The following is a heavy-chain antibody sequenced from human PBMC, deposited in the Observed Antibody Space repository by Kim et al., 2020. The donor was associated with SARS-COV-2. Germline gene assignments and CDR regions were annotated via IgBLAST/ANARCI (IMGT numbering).Heavy chain of an antibody. Sequence: SETLSLTCTVSGGSISSGGYYWSWIRQHPGKGLEWIGYIYYSGSTYYNPSLKSRVTISVDTSKNQFSLKLSSVTAADTAVYYCARAPEITIFGVVGWFDPWGQGTLVTVSS. CDR3: ARAPEITIFGVVGWFDP. CDR1: GGSISSGGYY. V-gene: IGHV4-31*03. D-gene: IGHD3-3*01. J-gene: IGHJ5*02. CDR2: IYYSGST.